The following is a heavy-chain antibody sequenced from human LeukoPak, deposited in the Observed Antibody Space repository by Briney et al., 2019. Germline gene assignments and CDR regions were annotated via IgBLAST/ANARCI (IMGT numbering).Heavy chain of an antibody. D-gene: IGHD6-13*01. CDR1: GFTISSNY. CDR3: AKDPRLIAAAGTLCYFDL. Sequence: GGSLRLSCAASGFTISSNYMSWVRQAPGKGLEGVSVIYSGGSTYYTDSVKGRFTISRDNSKNKLYLKLNSMSAEDRAVYYCAKDPRLIAAAGTLCYFDLLVRGTLVTVSS. J-gene: IGHJ2*01. CDR2: IYSGGST. V-gene: IGHV3-53*01.